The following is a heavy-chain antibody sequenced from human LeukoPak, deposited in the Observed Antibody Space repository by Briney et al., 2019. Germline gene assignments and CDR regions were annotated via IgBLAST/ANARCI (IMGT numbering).Heavy chain of an antibody. CDR3: ARGSSGWSDFDY. D-gene: IGHD6-19*01. Sequence: ASVKISCKASGYTFTSYGISWVRQAPGQGLEWMGWISAYNGSTNYAQKLQGRVTMTTDTSTSTAYMELRSLRSDDTAVYYCARGSSGWSDFDYWGQGTLVTVSS. V-gene: IGHV1-18*01. CDR2: ISAYNGST. J-gene: IGHJ4*02. CDR1: GYTFTSYG.